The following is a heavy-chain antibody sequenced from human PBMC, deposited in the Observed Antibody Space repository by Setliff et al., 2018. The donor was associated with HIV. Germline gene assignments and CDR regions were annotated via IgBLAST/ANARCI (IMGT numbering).Heavy chain of an antibody. CDR3: ARGPPIVVVPAALLTLDY. CDR2: IIPIYGTP. J-gene: IGHJ4*02. V-gene: IGHV1-69*13. Sequence: SVKVSCKASGGTFSSYAITWVRQAPGQGPEWMGGIIPIYGTPNYAQRFQGRVTITADESTSTAYMDLSSLTSDDTAVYYCARGPPIVVVPAALLTLDYWGQGTLVTVSS. CDR1: GGTFSSYA. D-gene: IGHD2-2*01.